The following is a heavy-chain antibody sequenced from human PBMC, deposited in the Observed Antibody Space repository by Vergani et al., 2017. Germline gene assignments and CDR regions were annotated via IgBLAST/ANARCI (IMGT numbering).Heavy chain of an antibody. CDR3: ARLEWGYGMDV. CDR1: GYSISSGYY. Sequence: QVHLQESGPGLVKPSETLSLTCAVSGYSISSGYYWGWIRQPPGKGLEWIGSIYHSGSAYYNPSLKSRVTISVDTSKNQFSLKLSSVTAADTAVYYCARLEWGYGMDVWGQGTTVTVSS. CDR2: IYHSGSA. D-gene: IGHD2-15*01. J-gene: IGHJ6*02. V-gene: IGHV4-38-2*01.